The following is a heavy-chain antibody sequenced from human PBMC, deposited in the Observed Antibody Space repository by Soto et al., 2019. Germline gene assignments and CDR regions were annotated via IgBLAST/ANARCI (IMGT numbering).Heavy chain of an antibody. Sequence: PGGSLRLSCAASGFTFSSYWMHWVRQAPGKGLVWVSRINSDGSSTSYADSVKGRFTISRDNAKNTLYLQMNSLRAEDTAVYYCARSPGGYFDWLPLQRKPAHFDYWGQGTLVTVSS. J-gene: IGHJ4*02. CDR2: INSDGSST. D-gene: IGHD3-9*01. CDR3: ARSPGGYFDWLPLQRKPAHFDY. CDR1: GFTFSSYW. V-gene: IGHV3-74*01.